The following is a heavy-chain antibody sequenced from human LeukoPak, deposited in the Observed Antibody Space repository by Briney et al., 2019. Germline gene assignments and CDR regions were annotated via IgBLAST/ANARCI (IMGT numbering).Heavy chain of an antibody. V-gene: IGHV3-7*03. CDR2: IKLDGSEK. D-gene: IGHD3-3*01. CDR3: ARDQYDTWSRRGNFDS. Sequence: RSGGSLRLSRVASGFTFGKYWMSWVRQAPGKGLEWVANIKLDGSEKNYVDSVKGRFTISRDNTKNSLYLQMNSLRVEDTAVFYCARDQYDTWSRRGNFDSWGQGTLVIVSS. CDR1: GFTFGKYW. J-gene: IGHJ4*02.